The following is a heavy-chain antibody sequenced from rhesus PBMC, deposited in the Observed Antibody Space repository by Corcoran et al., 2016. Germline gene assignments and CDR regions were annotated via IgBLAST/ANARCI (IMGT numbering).Heavy chain of an antibody. CDR3: ARVGSSWSEWDTVGTEWYFDL. Sequence: QVQLQESGPGLVKPSETLSLTCAVSGYSISSGYYWGWIRQPPGKALEWIGSIYGSGGSNYLKPALRSLVTLSVDTSKNQFSLKLSSVTAADTAVYYCARVGSSWSEWDTVGTEWYFDLWGPGTPITISS. J-gene: IGHJ2*01. CDR1: GYSISSGYY. CDR2: IYGSGGSN. V-gene: IGHV4S14*01. D-gene: IGHD5-42*01.